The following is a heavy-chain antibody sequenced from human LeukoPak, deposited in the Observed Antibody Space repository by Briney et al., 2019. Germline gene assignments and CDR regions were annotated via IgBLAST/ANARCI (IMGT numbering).Heavy chain of an antibody. J-gene: IGHJ4*02. D-gene: IGHD5-18*01. CDR2: IFYSGST. CDR3: GRGFSYGYDYFDY. CDR1: SDSWRSYY. V-gene: IGHV4-59*08. Sequence: SETLSLTCTVSSDSWRSYYWSWIRQPPGKGLEWIGYIFYSGSTNYNPSLRSRVTISLDTSKKQFSLNLSSMTAADTAVYCCGRGFSYGYDYFDYWGQGTLVTVSS.